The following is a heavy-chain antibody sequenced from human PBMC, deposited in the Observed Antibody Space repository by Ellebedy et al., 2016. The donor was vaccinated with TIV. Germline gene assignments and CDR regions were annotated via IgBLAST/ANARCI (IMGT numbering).Heavy chain of an antibody. CDR3: ARGFLSKWLDP. CDR2: VYYSGSP. J-gene: IGHJ5*02. V-gene: IGHV4-59*01. Sequence: MPSETLSLTCTVSGGSTSTYYLTWIRQPPGKGLEWIGNVYYSGSPNYNPSLKSRVTISLDTSKKQFSLILDSVTAADTAVYYCARGFLSKWLDPWGRGILVTVAS. CDR1: GGSTSTYY.